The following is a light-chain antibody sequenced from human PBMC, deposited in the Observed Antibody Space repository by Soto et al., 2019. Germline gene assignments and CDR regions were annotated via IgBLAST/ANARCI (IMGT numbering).Light chain of an antibody. CDR1: QSVSSSY. CDR2: GAS. CDR3: QQYGNSPWT. J-gene: IGKJ1*01. Sequence: EIVLTQSPGTLSLSPGERATLSCRASQSVSSSYLAWYQQKPGQAPRLLIYGASSRATGIPDRFSGSGSGTDFTLTINRLEPEDSAVYYCQQYGNSPWTFGQGTKVEIK. V-gene: IGKV3-20*01.